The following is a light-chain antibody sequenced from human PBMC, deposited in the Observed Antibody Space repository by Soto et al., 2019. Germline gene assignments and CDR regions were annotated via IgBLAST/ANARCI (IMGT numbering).Light chain of an antibody. CDR1: SSDVGAYNY. V-gene: IGLV2-14*01. CDR2: DVS. J-gene: IGLJ2*01. Sequence: QSVLTQPASVSGSPGQSITISCTGTSSDVGAYNYVSWYQQHPGKAPKLMIYDVSNRPSGVSNRFSGSKSGNTASLTISGLQAEDEASYYCTSYTISSTLVFGGGTQLTVL. CDR3: TSYTISSTLV.